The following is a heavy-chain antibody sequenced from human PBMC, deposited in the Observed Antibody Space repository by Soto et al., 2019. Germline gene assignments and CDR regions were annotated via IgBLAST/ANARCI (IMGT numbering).Heavy chain of an antibody. CDR1: GYTFTGYY. J-gene: IGHJ6*02. V-gene: IGHV1-2*04. Sequence: GASVKVSCKASGYTFTGYYMHWVRQAPGQGLEWMGWINPNSGGTNYAQKFQGWVTMTRDTFISTAYMELSRLRSDDTAVYYCARDITGTTSGMDVWGQGTTVTVSS. D-gene: IGHD1-7*01. CDR3: ARDITGTTSGMDV. CDR2: INPNSGGT.